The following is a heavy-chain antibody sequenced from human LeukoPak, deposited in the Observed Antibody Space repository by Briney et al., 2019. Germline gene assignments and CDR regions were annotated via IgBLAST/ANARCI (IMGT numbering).Heavy chain of an antibody. CDR3: ARGRFLDAFDI. V-gene: IGHV4-59*01. J-gene: IGHJ3*02. CDR1: GGTISSFY. CDR2: IYYSGSN. D-gene: IGHD3-3*01. Sequence: SVTLSFTSTGSGGTISSFYWSWIRQPPGMGLEWIGNIYYSGSNKYKPSLKSRVTISVDTSNNQFSLKLRSVTAADTAVYYCARGRFLDAFDIWGQGTMVTVSS.